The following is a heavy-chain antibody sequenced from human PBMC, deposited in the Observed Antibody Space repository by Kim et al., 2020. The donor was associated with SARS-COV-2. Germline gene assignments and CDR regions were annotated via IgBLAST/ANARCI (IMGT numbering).Heavy chain of an antibody. D-gene: IGHD3-22*01. Sequence: SETLSLTCTVSGGSISSYYWSWIRQPPGKGLEWIGYIYYSGSTNYNPSLKSRVTISVDTSKNQFSLKLSSVTAADTAVYYCARGRSHYYYDSSVHRAGGAVEFYAFDIWGQGTMVTVSS. CDR2: IYYSGST. CDR3: ARGRSHYYYDSSVHRAGGAVEFYAFDI. J-gene: IGHJ3*02. CDR1: GGSISSYY. V-gene: IGHV4-59*08.